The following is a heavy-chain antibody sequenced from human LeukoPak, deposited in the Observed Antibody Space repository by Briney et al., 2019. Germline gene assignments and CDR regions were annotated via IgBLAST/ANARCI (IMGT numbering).Heavy chain of an antibody. Sequence: SETLSLACTVYGRSMSSYCCSCVRQPPENLLEWIGYIYYIVSTSYNPSLKSRATISLDTSKNQFSMKLTSVTAADTAVYYCAKASPEENYYGSGALGYWGQRTLVTASS. CDR3: AKASPEENYYGSGALGY. CDR1: GRSMSSYC. J-gene: IGHJ4*02. CDR2: IYYIVST. V-gene: IGHV4-59*01. D-gene: IGHD3-10*01.